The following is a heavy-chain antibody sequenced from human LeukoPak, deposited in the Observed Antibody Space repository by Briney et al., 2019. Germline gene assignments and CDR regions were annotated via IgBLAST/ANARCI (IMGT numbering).Heavy chain of an antibody. CDR1: GFTFSGYS. V-gene: IGHV3-48*01. D-gene: IGHD1-1*01. J-gene: IGHJ6*02. Sequence: GGSLRLSCATSGFTFSGYSMSWVRQAPGKGLEWVSYISSSSNTIYYADSVKGRFTISRGNSKNTLYLQMNSLRAEDTAVYYCASGQLERLYYYYGMDVWGQGTTVTVSS. CDR3: ASGQLERLYYYYGMDV. CDR2: ISSSSNTI.